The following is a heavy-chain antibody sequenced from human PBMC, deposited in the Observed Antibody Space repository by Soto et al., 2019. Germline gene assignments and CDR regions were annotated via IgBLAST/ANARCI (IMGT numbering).Heavy chain of an antibody. D-gene: IGHD2-8*01. CDR1: GYTFTSYG. J-gene: IGHJ3*02. V-gene: IGHV1-18*04. Sequence: QVQLVQSGAEVKKPGASVKVSCKASGYTFTSYGFTWVRQAPGQGLEWMGWISAYNGNTNYAQKLQGRVTMTTDTSTSTAYRELGSLRSDDTAVYYCARGGHWTNVVCYSRPHAFDIWGQGTKVTVSS. CDR3: ARGGHWTNVVCYSRPHAFDI. CDR2: ISAYNGNT.